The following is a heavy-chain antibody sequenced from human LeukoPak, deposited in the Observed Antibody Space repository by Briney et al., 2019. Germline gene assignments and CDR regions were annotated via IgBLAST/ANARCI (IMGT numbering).Heavy chain of an antibody. Sequence: XGLEXXAVIHSDGRNDYADSVKGRFTVSRDDSMNTLFLQMNSLRAEDAAVYYCAKDGRRGWDLDYWGQGTLVTVSS. D-gene: IGHD1-26*01. CDR3: AKDGRRGWDLDY. V-gene: IGHV3-30*02. J-gene: IGHJ4*02. CDR2: IHSDGRND.